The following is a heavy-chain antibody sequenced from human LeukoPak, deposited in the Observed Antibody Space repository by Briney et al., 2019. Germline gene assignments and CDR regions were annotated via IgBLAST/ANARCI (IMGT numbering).Heavy chain of an antibody. CDR3: ARGPTPYSSGWYDDAFDI. CDR2: IGTAGDT. CDR1: GLTFSSYD. J-gene: IGHJ3*02. Sequence: GGSLRLSCAASGLTFSSYDMHWVRQATGKGLEWVSAIGTAGDTYYPGSVKGRFTISRENAKNSLYLQMNSLRAGDTAVYYCARGPTPYSSGWYDDAFDIWGQGTMVTVSS. V-gene: IGHV3-13*01. D-gene: IGHD6-19*01.